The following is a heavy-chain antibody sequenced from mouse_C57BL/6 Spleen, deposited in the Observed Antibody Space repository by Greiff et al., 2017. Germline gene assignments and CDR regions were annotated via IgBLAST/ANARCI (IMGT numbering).Heavy chain of an antibody. V-gene: IGHV1-15*01. CDR1: GYTFTDYE. Sequence: VKLMESGAELVRPGASVTLSCKASGYTFTDYEMHWVKQTPVHGLEWIGAIDPETGGTAYNQKFKGKAILTADKSSSTAYMELRSLTSEDSAVYYCTREVLPWGQGTSVTVSS. D-gene: IGHD2-10*01. J-gene: IGHJ4*01. CDR2: IDPETGGT. CDR3: TREVLP.